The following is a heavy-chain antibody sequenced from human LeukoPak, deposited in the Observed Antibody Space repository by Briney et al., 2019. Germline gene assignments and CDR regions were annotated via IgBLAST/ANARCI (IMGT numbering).Heavy chain of an antibody. CDR3: ARDIQSSY. J-gene: IGHJ4*02. Sequence: GGSLRLSCAASGFTFGHSAMNWVRQAPGKGLEWVSLISSSGANTYYADSVKGRFTISRDNSKNTLFLQMNSLSVEDTALYYCARDIQSSYWGQGTLVTVSS. V-gene: IGHV3-23*01. CDR2: ISSSGANT. CDR1: GFTFGHSA.